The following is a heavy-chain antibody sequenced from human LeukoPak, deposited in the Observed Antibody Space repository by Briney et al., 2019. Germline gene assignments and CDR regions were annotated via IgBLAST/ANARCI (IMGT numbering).Heavy chain of an antibody. CDR2: INAGNGDT. J-gene: IGHJ4*02. V-gene: IGHV1-3*01. D-gene: IGHD2-2*02. Sequence: ASVKVSCKASGYTFTSYAMHWVRQAPGQRLEWMGWINAGNGDTKYSQKFQGRVTITRDTSASTAYMELSSLRSEDTAVYYRAREGFYCTTTNCYNDYWGQGTLVTVSS. CDR3: AREGFYCTTTNCYNDY. CDR1: GYTFTSYA.